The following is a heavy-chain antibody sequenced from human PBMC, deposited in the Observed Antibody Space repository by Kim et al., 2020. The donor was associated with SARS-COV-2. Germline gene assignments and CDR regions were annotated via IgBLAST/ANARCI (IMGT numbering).Heavy chain of an antibody. CDR2: IDPSDSYT. CDR3: ARWVTIFGVDDGPDY. D-gene: IGHD3-3*01. CDR1: GYSFTSYW. Sequence: GESLKISCKGSGYSFTSYWISWVRQMPGKGLEWIGRIDPSDSYTNYSPSFQGHVTISADKSISTAYLQWSSLKASDTAMYYCARWVTIFGVDDGPDYWGQGTLVTVSS. V-gene: IGHV5-10-1*01. J-gene: IGHJ4*02.